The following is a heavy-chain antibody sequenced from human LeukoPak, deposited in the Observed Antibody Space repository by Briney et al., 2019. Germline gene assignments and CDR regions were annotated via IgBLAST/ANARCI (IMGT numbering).Heavy chain of an antibody. J-gene: IGHJ3*02. V-gene: IGHV4-39*07. CDR2: IYYSGST. Sequence: SETLSLTCTVSGGSISSSSYYWGWIRQPPGKGLEWIGSIYYSGSTYYNPSLKSRVTISVDTSKNQFSLKLSSVTAADTAVYYCARDPSRWDAFDIWGQGTMVTVSS. CDR3: ARDPSRWDAFDI. CDR1: GGSISSSSYY. D-gene: IGHD4-23*01.